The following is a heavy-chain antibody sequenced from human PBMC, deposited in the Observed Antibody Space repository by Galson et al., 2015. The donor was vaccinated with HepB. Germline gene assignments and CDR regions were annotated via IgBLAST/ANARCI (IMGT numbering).Heavy chain of an antibody. V-gene: IGHV3-30*02. Sequence: SLRLSCAASGFTFSSYGMHWVRQAPGKGLEWVALIRYDGSNKYYADSVKGRFTISRDNSKNTLYLQMNSLRAEDTAVYYCAKDTYYYDSSGLDYWGQGTLVTVSS. J-gene: IGHJ4*02. D-gene: IGHD3-22*01. CDR2: IRYDGSNK. CDR1: GFTFSSYG. CDR3: AKDTYYYDSSGLDY.